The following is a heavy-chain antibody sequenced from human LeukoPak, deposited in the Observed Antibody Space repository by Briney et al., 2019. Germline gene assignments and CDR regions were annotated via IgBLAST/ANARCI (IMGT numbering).Heavy chain of an antibody. Sequence: GGSLRLSCAASGFTFTTYAMSWVRQAPGKGLEWVSSITSSGASTYYADSVKGRFTISRDNSKNTVYLQMNSLRAEDTAAYYCAKRGSGGPHYYYMDVWGKGTTVTVS. CDR1: GFTFTTYA. D-gene: IGHD2-15*01. J-gene: IGHJ6*03. V-gene: IGHV3-23*01. CDR3: AKRGSGGPHYYYMDV. CDR2: ITSSGAST.